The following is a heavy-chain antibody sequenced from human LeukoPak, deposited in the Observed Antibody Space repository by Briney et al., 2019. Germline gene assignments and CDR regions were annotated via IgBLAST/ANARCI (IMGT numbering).Heavy chain of an antibody. Sequence: GASVKVSCKASGYTFTSYGISWVRQAPGQGLEWMGWISAYNGNTNYAQKLQGRVTMTTDTSTSTAYMELRSLRSDDTAVYYCARPSYGSGSHYFDYWGQGTLVTVSS. CDR2: ISAYNGNT. J-gene: IGHJ4*02. D-gene: IGHD3-10*01. CDR3: ARPSYGSGSHYFDY. CDR1: GYTFTSYG. V-gene: IGHV1-18*04.